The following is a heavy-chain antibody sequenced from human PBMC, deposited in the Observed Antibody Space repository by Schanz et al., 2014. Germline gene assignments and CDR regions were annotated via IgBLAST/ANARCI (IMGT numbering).Heavy chain of an antibody. J-gene: IGHJ5*02. CDR1: GYIFINSG. Sequence: QIQLVQSGPEVKKPGATVQVSCKASGYIFINSGISWVRQAPGQGLEWMGWISVYNHNKEYDQKFQGRVTMTADTSTNTAYMELRSLRSDDTAVYYCAKAEYDILTDSYSRLDPWGQGTLVTVSS. D-gene: IGHD3-9*01. V-gene: IGHV1-18*01. CDR3: AKAEYDILTDSYSRLDP. CDR2: ISVYNHNK.